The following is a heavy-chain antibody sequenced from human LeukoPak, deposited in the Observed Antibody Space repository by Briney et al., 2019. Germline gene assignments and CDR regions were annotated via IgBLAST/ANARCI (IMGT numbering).Heavy chain of an antibody. CDR3: AKVSSSWYKNWFDP. CDR1: GFTFSSYA. J-gene: IGHJ5*02. CDR2: ISGSGGST. V-gene: IGHV3-23*01. D-gene: IGHD6-13*01. Sequence: GGSLRLSCAASGFTFSSYAMSWVRQAPGKGLEWDSAISGSGGSTYYADSVKGRFTISRDNSKNTLYLQMNSLRAEDTAVYYCAKVSSSWYKNWFDPWGQVTLVNVSS.